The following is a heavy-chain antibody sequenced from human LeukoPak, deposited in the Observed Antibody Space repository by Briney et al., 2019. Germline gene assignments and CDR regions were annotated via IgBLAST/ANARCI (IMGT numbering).Heavy chain of an antibody. CDR2: IIPIFGTA. D-gene: IGHD3-10*01. J-gene: IGHJ4*02. Sequence: SVKVSCKASGGTFSSYAISWVRQAPGQGLEWMGGIIPIFGTANYAQKFQGRVTITADESTSTAYMELSSLRSEDTAVYYCATETPTYYYGSGSAGVPDYWGQGTLVTVSS. V-gene: IGHV1-69*13. CDR1: GGTFSSYA. CDR3: ATETPTYYYGSGSAGVPDY.